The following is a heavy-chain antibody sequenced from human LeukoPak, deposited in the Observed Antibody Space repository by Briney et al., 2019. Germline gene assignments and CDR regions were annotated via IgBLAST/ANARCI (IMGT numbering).Heavy chain of an antibody. V-gene: IGHV3-21*01. CDR1: GFTFSSYS. CDR3: ARDLGIAVAGKPSVY. J-gene: IGHJ4*02. D-gene: IGHD6-19*01. Sequence: PGGSLRLSCAASGFTFSSYSMNWVRQAPGKGLEWVSSISSSSSSYIYYADSVKGRFTISRDNAKNSLYLQMNSLRAEDTAVYYCARDLGIAVAGKPSVYWGQGTLVTVSS. CDR2: ISSSSSSYI.